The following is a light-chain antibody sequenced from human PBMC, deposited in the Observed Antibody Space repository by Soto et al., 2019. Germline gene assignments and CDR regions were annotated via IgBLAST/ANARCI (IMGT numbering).Light chain of an antibody. CDR3: QQCSRFPRK. CDR1: QDISNY. Sequence: DIQMTQSPSSLSASVGDRVTITCRASQDISNYLAWYQQKPGKAPKLLIYDASTLQSGVPSRFSGSGSGTDFTLSISRLQPEDAATYYCQQCSRFPRKFGQGTKVEVK. V-gene: IGKV1-27*01. J-gene: IGKJ1*01. CDR2: DAS.